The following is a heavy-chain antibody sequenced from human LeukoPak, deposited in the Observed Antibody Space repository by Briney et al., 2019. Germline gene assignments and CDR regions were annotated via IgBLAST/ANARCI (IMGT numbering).Heavy chain of an antibody. V-gene: IGHV1-18*01. D-gene: IGHD3-9*01. CDR1: GYTFTSYG. J-gene: IGHJ6*02. Sequence: ASVKASCKASGYTFTSYGISWVRQAPGQGLEWMGWISAYNGNTNYAQKLQGRVTMTTDTSTSTAYMELRSLRSDDTAVYYCARDLGGFFDWEYYYYGMDVWGQGTTVTVSS. CDR3: ARDLGGFFDWEYYYYGMDV. CDR2: ISAYNGNT.